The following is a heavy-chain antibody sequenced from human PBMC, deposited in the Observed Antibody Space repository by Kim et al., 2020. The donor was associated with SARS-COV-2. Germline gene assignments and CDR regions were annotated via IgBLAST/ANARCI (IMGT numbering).Heavy chain of an antibody. CDR1: GFTFSDYY. CDR3: ARGVQRYFDWLLRAFDI. Sequence: GGSLRLSCAASGFTFSDYYMSWIRQAPGKGLEWVSYISSSGSTIYYADSVKGRFTISRDNAKNSLYLQMNSLRAVDTAVYYCARGVQRYFDWLLRAFDIWGQGTLVTVSS. CDR2: ISSSGSTI. J-gene: IGHJ3*02. D-gene: IGHD3-9*01. V-gene: IGHV3-11*01.